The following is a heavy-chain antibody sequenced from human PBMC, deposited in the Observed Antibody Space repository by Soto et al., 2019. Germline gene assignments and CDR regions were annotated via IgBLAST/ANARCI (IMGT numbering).Heavy chain of an antibody. CDR1: GFTFSSYS. V-gene: IGHV3-48*04. Sequence: HPGGSLRLSCAASGFTFSSYSMNWVRQAPGKGLEWVSYISSSGRTIYYADSVKGRFTISRDNAKNSLYLQMNSLRAEDTAVYYCARFYYDSSGYLPSPYYYYYGMDVWGQGTTVTVSS. CDR3: ARFYYDSSGYLPSPYYYYYGMDV. J-gene: IGHJ6*02. D-gene: IGHD3-22*01. CDR2: ISSSGRTI.